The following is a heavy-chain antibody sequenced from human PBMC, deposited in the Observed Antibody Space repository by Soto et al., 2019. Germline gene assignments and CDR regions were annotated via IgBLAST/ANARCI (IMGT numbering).Heavy chain of an antibody. Sequence: PGGSLRLSCAASGFNLKDYAMHWVRQARGKGLEWVAGIMWDSGFIGYADSVKGRFTISRDNAKNSLYLQMNSLRPEDTALYYCMKDIQRGGLDVWGQGTTVTVSS. CDR2: IMWDSGFI. D-gene: IGHD1-26*01. CDR1: GFNLKDYA. CDR3: MKDIQRGGLDV. J-gene: IGHJ6*02. V-gene: IGHV3-9*01.